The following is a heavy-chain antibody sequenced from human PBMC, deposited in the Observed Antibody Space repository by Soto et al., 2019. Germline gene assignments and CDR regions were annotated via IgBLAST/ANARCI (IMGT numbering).Heavy chain of an antibody. V-gene: IGHV4-30-4*01. CDR1: GGSISSGDYY. D-gene: IGHD6-25*01. Sequence: SETLSLTCTGSGGSISSGDYYWSWIRQPPGKGLEWIGYIYYSGSTYYNPSLKSRVTISVDTSKNQFPLKLSSVTAADTAVYYCARDPGIGXAGSWGQGTPVTVSS. CDR2: IYYSGST. J-gene: IGHJ5*02. CDR3: ARDPGIGXAGS.